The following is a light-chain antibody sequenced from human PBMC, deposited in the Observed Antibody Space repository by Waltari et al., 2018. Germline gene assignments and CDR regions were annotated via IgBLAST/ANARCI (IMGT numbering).Light chain of an antibody. CDR2: DTS. CDR1: QSVTNY. Sequence: EIVLTPSPAILSLSPGERASLPCRASQSVTNYLAWYQQKPGQAPRLLIYDTSNRATGIPARFSGSGFATDFTLTISSLEPDDVAVYYCQQRRNWPLTFGGGTKVEIK. CDR3: QQRRNWPLT. J-gene: IGKJ4*01. V-gene: IGKV3-11*01.